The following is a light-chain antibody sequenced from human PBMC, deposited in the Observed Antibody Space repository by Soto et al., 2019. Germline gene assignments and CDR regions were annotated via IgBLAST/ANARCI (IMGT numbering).Light chain of an antibody. V-gene: IGLV1-47*02. J-gene: IGLJ1*01. Sequence: QSVLTQPPSASGTPGQSVTISCSGSSSNIGSNYVYWYQQLPGTAPKLLIYSNNQRPSGVPDRFSGSKSGTSASLAISGLRSEDEADYYCAAWDDSLSGFYVFGTGTKATVL. CDR2: SNN. CDR1: SSNIGSNY. CDR3: AAWDDSLSGFYV.